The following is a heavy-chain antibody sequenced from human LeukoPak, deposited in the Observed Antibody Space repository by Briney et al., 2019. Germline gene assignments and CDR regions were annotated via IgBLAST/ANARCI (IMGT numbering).Heavy chain of an antibody. J-gene: IGHJ4*02. Sequence: GSLRLSCAASGFTFSSYAMHWVRQAPGKGLEWVAVISYDESNKYYADSVKGRFTISRDNSKNTLYLQMNSLRAEDTAVYYCARGNYDSSGYYYSAFDYWGQGTLVTVSS. CDR3: ARGNYDSSGYYYSAFDY. CDR2: ISYDESNK. CDR1: GFTFSSYA. D-gene: IGHD3-22*01. V-gene: IGHV3-30-3*01.